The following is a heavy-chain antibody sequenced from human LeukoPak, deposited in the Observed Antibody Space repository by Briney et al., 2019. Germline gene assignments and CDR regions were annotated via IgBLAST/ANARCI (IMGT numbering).Heavy chain of an antibody. D-gene: IGHD1-26*01. V-gene: IGHV3-21*01. CDR2: ISSSSSYI. CDR3: ARRGGSYWDFDY. J-gene: IGHJ4*02. CDR1: GFTFSSYS. Sequence: PGGSLRLSCAASGFTFSSYSMNWVRQAPGKGLEWVSSISSSSSYIYYADSVKGRFTISRDNAKNSLYLQMNSLRAEDTAVYYCARRGGSYWDFDYWGQGTLVTVSS.